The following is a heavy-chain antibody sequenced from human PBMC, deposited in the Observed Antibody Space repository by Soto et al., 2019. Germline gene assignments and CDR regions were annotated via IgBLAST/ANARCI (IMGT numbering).Heavy chain of an antibody. CDR2: ISYDGSNK. Sequence: QVQLVESGGGVVQPGRSLRLSCAASGFTFSSYAMHWVRQAPGKGLEWVAVISYDGSNKYYADSVKGRFTISRDNSKNTLYLQMNNLRAEDTAVYYCARDRILMVYDTPYDYYYEMDVWGQGTTVTVSS. V-gene: IGHV3-30-3*01. D-gene: IGHD2-8*01. CDR1: GFTFSSYA. J-gene: IGHJ6*02. CDR3: ARDRILMVYDTPYDYYYEMDV.